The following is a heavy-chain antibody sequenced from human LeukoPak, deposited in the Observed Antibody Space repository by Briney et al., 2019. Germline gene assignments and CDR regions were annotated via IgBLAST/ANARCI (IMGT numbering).Heavy chain of an antibody. V-gene: IGHV1-46*01. D-gene: IGHD6-13*01. CDR1: GYIFTTYF. Sequence: GASVKVSCRASGYIFTTYFMHWLRQAPGQGPEWMGIINPRGGSTDYAQKFQGRVTMTTDTSTSTVYMEVRGLRSDDTAMYYCARDVGITVADSFDPWGQGTLVTVSS. J-gene: IGHJ5*02. CDR3: ARDVGITVADSFDP. CDR2: INPRGGST.